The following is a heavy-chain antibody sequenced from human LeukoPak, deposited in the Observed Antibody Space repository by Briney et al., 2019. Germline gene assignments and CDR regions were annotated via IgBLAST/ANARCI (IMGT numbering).Heavy chain of an antibody. Sequence: VASVKVSCKASGYTFTSYGISWVRQAPGQGLEWMGWISAYNGNTNYAQKLQGRVTMTTDTSTSTAYMELRSLRSDDTAVYYCARDLPSEEYYYDSSGYYYGDYWGQGTLVTVSS. CDR1: GYTFTSYG. V-gene: IGHV1-18*01. D-gene: IGHD3-22*01. J-gene: IGHJ4*02. CDR2: ISAYNGNT. CDR3: ARDLPSEEYYYDSSGYYYGDY.